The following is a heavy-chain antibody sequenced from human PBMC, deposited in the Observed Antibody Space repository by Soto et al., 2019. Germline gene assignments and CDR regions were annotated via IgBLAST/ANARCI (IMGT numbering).Heavy chain of an antibody. V-gene: IGHV4-59*08. D-gene: IGHD3-10*01. CDR2: IYYSGST. Sequence: QVQLQESGPGLVKPSETLSLTCTVSGGSISSYYWSWIRQPPGKGLEWIGYIYYSGSTNYNPSLKSRVTISVDTSKNQFSLKLSSVTAADTAVYYCARGVSYYGSGNWFDPWGQGTLVTVSS. J-gene: IGHJ5*02. CDR1: GGSISSYY. CDR3: ARGVSYYGSGNWFDP.